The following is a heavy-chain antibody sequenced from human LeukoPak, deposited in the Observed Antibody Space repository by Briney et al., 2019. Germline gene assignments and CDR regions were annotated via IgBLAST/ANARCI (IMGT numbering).Heavy chain of an antibody. CDR2: IDLSGSTL. D-gene: IGHD3-9*01. CDR1: GFTFSDYT. J-gene: IGHJ2*01. CDR3: AREGPLRYFDWLLPASWHFDL. V-gene: IGHV3-48*04. Sequence: PGGSLRLSCAASGFTFSDYTMNWVRQAPGKGLEWVSYIDLSGSTLYYVDSVKGRFTISRDNAKNSLYLQMNNLRAEDTGVYYCAREGPLRYFDWLLPASWHFDLWGRGTLVTVSS.